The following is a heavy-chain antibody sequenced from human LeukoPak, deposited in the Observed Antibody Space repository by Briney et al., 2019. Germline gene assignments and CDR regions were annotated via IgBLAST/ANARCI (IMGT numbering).Heavy chain of an antibody. CDR3: ARESDSSGWYVSWFDP. CDR1: GGSISSSIYY. V-gene: IGHV4-39*07. Sequence: SETLSLTCIVSGGSISSSIYYWAWVRQPPGKGLEWIGTVFYNGATQYSPSLRSRVTISVDKSKNQFSLKLSSVTAADTAVYYCARESDSSGWYVSWFDPWGQGTLVTVSS. D-gene: IGHD6-19*01. CDR2: VFYNGAT. J-gene: IGHJ5*02.